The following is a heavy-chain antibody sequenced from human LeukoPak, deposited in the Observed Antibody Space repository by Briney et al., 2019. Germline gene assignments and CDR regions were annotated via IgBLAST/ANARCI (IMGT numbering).Heavy chain of an antibody. D-gene: IGHD2-15*01. CDR3: AREGRFCRGGSCYERYYFDY. J-gene: IGHJ4*02. V-gene: IGHV1-46*01. CDR1: GGTFSSYA. CDR2: VNPSGGST. Sequence: GASVKVSCKASGGTFSSYAISWVRQAPGQGLEWMAIVNPSGGSTSYAQRFQGRVTMTRDMSTSTLYMELSSLRSEDTAVYYCAREGRFCRGGSCYERYYFDYWGQGTLVTVSS.